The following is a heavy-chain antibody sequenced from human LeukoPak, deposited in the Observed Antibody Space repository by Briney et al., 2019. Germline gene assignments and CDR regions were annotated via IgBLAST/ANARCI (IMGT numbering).Heavy chain of an antibody. CDR2: ISSSGSTI. J-gene: IGHJ4*02. V-gene: IGHV3-48*03. CDR3: ARVGSITGSSFDY. Sequence: GGSLRLSCAASGFTFSSYEMNWVRQAPGKGLEWVSYISSSGSTIYYADSVKGRFTISRDNAKNSLYLQMNSLRGEDTAVYYCARVGSITGSSFDYWGQGTLVTVSS. CDR1: GFTFSSYE. D-gene: IGHD1-14*01.